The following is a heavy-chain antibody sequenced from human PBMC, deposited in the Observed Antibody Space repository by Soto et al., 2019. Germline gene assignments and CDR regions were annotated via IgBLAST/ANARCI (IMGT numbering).Heavy chain of an antibody. CDR1: GGSISSGGYS. J-gene: IGHJ5*02. CDR3: ARVPDR. CDR2: IYHSGST. V-gene: IGHV4-30-2*01. D-gene: IGHD2-2*01. Sequence: QLQLQESGSGRVKPSQTLSLTCAVSGGSISSGGYSWSWIRQPPGKGLEWIGYIYHSGSTYYNPALKSRVPISVDRSKNQFSLKLSSVTAADTAVYYCARVPDRWGQGTLVTVSS.